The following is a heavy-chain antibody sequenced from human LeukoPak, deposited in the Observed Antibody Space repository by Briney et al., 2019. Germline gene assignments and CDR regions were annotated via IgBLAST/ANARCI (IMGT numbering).Heavy chain of an antibody. J-gene: IGHJ4*02. CDR3: ARESSGYNYFDS. Sequence: PSETLSLTCSVSGGSISTYYWTWIRQPPGKGLEWIGYDYYSGGTNYNPSLKGRGTISVDTSNNQFSLKLNSVTAADTAVYYCARESSGYNYFDSWGQGTLVTVSS. V-gene: IGHV4-59*01. D-gene: IGHD3-22*01. CDR1: GGSISTYY. CDR2: DYYSGGT.